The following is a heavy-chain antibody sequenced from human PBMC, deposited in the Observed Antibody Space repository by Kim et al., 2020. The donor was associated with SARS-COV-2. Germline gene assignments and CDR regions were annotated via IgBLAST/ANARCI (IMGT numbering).Heavy chain of an antibody. CDR3: ASTRPSDWNCDY. CDR2: N. J-gene: IGHJ4*02. Sequence: NYYVGYVEERFTISGENAKNSLYLQMNSLIAEDTAVYYCASTRPSDWNCDYWGQGTLVTVSS. V-gene: IGHV3-7*01. D-gene: IGHD6-19*01.